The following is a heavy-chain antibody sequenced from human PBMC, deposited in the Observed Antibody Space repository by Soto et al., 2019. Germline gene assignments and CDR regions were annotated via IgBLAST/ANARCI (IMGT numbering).Heavy chain of an antibody. CDR3: ARDWWTMVRRVPNFDAFDI. CDR1: GFTFSDYY. CDR2: ISSSGSTI. V-gene: IGHV3-11*01. Sequence: QVQLVESGGGLVKPGGSLRLSCAASGFTFSDYYMSWIRQAPGKGLEWGSYISSSGSTIYYADSVKGRFTISRDNAKNSLYLQMNSLRAEDTAVYYCARDWWTMVRRVPNFDAFDIWGQGTMVTVSS. D-gene: IGHD3-10*01. J-gene: IGHJ3*02.